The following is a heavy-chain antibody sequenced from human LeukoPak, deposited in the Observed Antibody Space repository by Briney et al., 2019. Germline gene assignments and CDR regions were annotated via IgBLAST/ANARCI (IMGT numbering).Heavy chain of an antibody. CDR2: ISASGGST. J-gene: IGHJ1*01. D-gene: IGHD6-19*01. CDR3: ATHSRQWSVPEYFQH. V-gene: IGHV3-23*01. CDR1: GFTFSSYA. Sequence: PGGSLRLSCAASGFTFSSYAMTWVRQAPGKGLEWVSAISASGGSTHYADSVKGRFTISRDDSKNTLYLQMNSLRAEDTAVYYCATHSRQWSVPEYFQHWGQGTLVTVSS.